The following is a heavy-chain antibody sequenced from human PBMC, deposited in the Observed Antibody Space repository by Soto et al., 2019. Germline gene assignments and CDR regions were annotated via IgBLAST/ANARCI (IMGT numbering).Heavy chain of an antibody. D-gene: IGHD1-26*01. CDR2: TYIRSKWYN. CDR1: GDSASRNSAA. V-gene: IGHV6-1*01. Sequence: QTPSLTCAISGDSASRNSAAWNWIRQSPSRGLEWLGSTYIRSKWYNEYAVSVKSRITINPDTSKNQFSLQLNSVTPEDTAVYCCARDYGGSCYFDYWGQGTLVTVSS. CDR3: ARDYGGSCYFDY. J-gene: IGHJ4*02.